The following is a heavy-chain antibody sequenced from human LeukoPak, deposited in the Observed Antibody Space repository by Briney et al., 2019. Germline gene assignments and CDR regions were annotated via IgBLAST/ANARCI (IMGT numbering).Heavy chain of an antibody. J-gene: IGHJ6*03. CDR1: GGTFSSYA. CDR2: IIPIFGTA. V-gene: IGHV1-69*13. Sequence: ASVKVSCKASGGTFSSYAISWVRQAPGQGLEWMGGIIPIFGTANYAQKFQGRVTITADESTSTAYMELSSLRSEDTAVYYCARGVVVPAARNYYYYMDVWGKGTTVTVSS. CDR3: ARGVVVPAARNYYYYMDV. D-gene: IGHD2-2*01.